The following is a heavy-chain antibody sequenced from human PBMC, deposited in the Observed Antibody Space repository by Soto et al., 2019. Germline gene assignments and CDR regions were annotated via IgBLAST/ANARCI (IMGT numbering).Heavy chain of an antibody. V-gene: IGHV4-39*01. CDR2: IYYSGST. CDR3: ARAAPGYCTNGVCYPGFDP. Sequence: QLQLQESGPGLVKPSETLSLTCTVSGGSISSSSYYWGWIRQPPGKGLEWIGSIYYSGSTYYNPSLKSRVTISVDTSKNQSSMKLSSVTAADTAVYYCARAAPGYCTNGVCYPGFDPWGQGTLVTVSS. CDR1: GGSISSSSYY. D-gene: IGHD2-8*01. J-gene: IGHJ5*02.